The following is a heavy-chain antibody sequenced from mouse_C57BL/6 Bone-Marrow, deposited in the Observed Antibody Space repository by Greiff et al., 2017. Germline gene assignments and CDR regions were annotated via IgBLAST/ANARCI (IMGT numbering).Heavy chain of an antibody. J-gene: IGHJ3*01. D-gene: IGHD2-3*01. CDR1: GFTFSDYY. V-gene: IGHV5-12*01. CDR2: ISNGGSST. Sequence: EVKLKESGGGLVQPGGSLKLSCAASGFTFSDYYMYWVRQTPEKRLEWVAYISNGGSSTYYPDTVKGRFTISRDNAKNTRYLQMSRLKSADTAMDSWARQGVTTWFAYWGQGTLVTVSA. CDR3: ARQGVTTWFAY.